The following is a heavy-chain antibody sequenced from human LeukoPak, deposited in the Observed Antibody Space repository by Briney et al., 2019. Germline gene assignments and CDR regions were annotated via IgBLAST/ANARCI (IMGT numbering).Heavy chain of an antibody. CDR3: TRSVGTTYYYYYMDV. J-gene: IGHJ6*03. V-gene: IGHV3-49*04. CDR2: IRSKAFGGTT. D-gene: IGHD1-26*01. Sequence: GGSLRLSCTASGYTFGDYVLSWVRQAPGKGLEWVGFIRSKAFGGTTEYAASVKGRFTISRDDSKSIAYLQMNSLRTEGTAVYSCTRSVGTTYYYYYMDVWGKGSTVTVSS. CDR1: GYTFGDYV.